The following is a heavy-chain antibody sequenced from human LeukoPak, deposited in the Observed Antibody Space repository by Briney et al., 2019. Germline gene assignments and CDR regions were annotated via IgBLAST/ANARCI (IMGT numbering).Heavy chain of an antibody. D-gene: IGHD3-10*01. J-gene: IGHJ4*02. CDR3: ATVVGASPDYFDY. CDR2: IYSGGPT. Sequence: GGSLRLSCAASGFTVSSKHMTWVRQAPGKGLEWVSLIYSGGPTSYSDSVKGRFTISRDNTKNTLYLEMNSLRAEDTAVYYCATVVGASPDYFDYWGQGTLVTVSP. CDR1: GFTVSSKH. V-gene: IGHV3-53*01.